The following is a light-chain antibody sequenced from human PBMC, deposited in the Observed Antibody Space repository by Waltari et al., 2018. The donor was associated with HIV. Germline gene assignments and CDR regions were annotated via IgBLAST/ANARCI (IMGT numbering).Light chain of an antibody. J-gene: IGLJ2*01. CDR1: RSNIGSNA. V-gene: IGLV1-44*01. CDR2: TNK. Sequence: QSVLTQPPSASGTPGQRVTISCSGSRSNIGSNAVNWYQQLPGTAPKLLIYTNKQRPSWIPHRFSGSKSGTAASLAISGLQSEDEADYYCASWDVSLNAVLFGGGTQLTVL. CDR3: ASWDVSLNAVL.